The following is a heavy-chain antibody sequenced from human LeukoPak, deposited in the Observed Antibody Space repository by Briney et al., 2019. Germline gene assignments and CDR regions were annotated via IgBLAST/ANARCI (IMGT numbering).Heavy chain of an antibody. D-gene: IGHD3-3*01. CDR3: AKAFCSEKQCTLDS. CDR2: IREKANSYTT. V-gene: IGHV3-72*01. Sequence: AGGSLRLSCAASGFTFSAHYMDWVRQAPGKGLEWVGRIREKANSYTTVYAASVKGRFTISRDDSTNSVFLQMNSLKTEDTAVYYCAKAFCSEKQCTLDSWGQGTLVSVSS. J-gene: IGHJ4*02. CDR1: GFTFSAHY.